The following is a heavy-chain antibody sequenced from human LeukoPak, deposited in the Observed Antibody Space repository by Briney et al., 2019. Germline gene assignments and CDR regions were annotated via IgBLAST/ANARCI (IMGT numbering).Heavy chain of an antibody. Sequence: GGSLRLSCTASGFTFGDYAMSWVRQAPGKGLEWVGFIRSKAYGGTTEYAASVKGRFTISRDDSKSIAYLQMNSLKTEDTAVYYCTTVTNNDYLGQGTLVTVSS. J-gene: IGHJ4*02. D-gene: IGHD4-17*01. CDR1: GFTFGDYA. V-gene: IGHV3-49*04. CDR3: TTVTNNDY. CDR2: IRSKAYGGTT.